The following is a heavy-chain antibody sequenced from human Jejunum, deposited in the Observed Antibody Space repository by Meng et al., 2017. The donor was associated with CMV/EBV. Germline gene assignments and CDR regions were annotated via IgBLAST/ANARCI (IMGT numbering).Heavy chain of an antibody. CDR1: GFTVSNNY. D-gene: IGHD6-13*01. CDR3: ARDLAAATVVSSGY. J-gene: IGHJ4*02. V-gene: IGHV3-66*02. Sequence: ASGFTVSNNYMSWVRQPPGKGLEWVSVIYSGGSTFYADSVKGRFTISRDNSENTVYLQMNRLRVEDTAVYYCARDLAAATVVSSGYWGRGTLVTVSS. CDR2: IYSGGST.